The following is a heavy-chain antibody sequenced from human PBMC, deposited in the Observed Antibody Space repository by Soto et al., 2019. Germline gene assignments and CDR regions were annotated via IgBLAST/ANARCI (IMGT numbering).Heavy chain of an antibody. Sequence: SETLSLTFTVSGGSISIGDYYWSLIRQPPGKGIEWIGYIYYSGTKYYNTYLKSRVNISVDTSKTQFSMKLGSVTAADSAVYFCARHSNYYRKSFDYWGQGSLVT. J-gene: IGHJ4*02. CDR1: GGSISIGDYY. V-gene: IGHV4-30-4*02. CDR2: IYYSGTK. CDR3: ARHSNYYRKSFDY. D-gene: IGHD3-22*01.